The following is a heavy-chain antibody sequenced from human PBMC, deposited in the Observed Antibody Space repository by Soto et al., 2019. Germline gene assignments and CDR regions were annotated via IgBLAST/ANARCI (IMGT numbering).Heavy chain of an antibody. J-gene: IGHJ5*01. CDR2: ISYDGGDF. D-gene: IGHD3-10*01. V-gene: IGHV3-30*18. Sequence: GGSLRLSCAASGFAFSTYGMHWVRQAPGKGLEWVALISYDGGDFYYADSVKGRFTISRDNSKHTLSLQMDSLRVEDTAVYYCAKDFGAWSDSWGQRTLVTVSS. CDR1: GFAFSTYG. CDR3: AKDFGAWSDS.